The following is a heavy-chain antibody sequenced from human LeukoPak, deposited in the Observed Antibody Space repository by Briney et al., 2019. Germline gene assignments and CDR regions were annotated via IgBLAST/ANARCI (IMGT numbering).Heavy chain of an antibody. J-gene: IGHJ3*02. D-gene: IGHD2-2*02. CDR1: GGSISSYY. CDR2: IYYSGST. CDR3: ARGLYDAFDI. Sequence: SETLSLTCTVSGGSISSYYWSWIRQPPGKGLEWIGYIYYSGSTNYNPSLKSRVTISVNTSKNQFSLKLSSVTAADTAVYYCARGLYDAFDIWGQGTMVTVSS. V-gene: IGHV4-59*01.